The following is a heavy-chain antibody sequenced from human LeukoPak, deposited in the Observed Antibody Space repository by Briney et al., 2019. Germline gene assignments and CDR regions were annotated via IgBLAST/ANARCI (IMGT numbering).Heavy chain of an antibody. J-gene: IGHJ4*02. CDR2: ISTYNGNT. Sequence: ASVKVSCMASGYTFTNYGISWVRQAPGQGPEWMGWISTYNGNTNYAQKLQDRVTMTTDTSTSTAYMELRSLRSDDTAVYYCARVRFLEWFYDYWGQGTLVTVSS. V-gene: IGHV1-18*04. D-gene: IGHD3-3*01. CDR1: GYTFTNYG. CDR3: ARVRFLEWFYDY.